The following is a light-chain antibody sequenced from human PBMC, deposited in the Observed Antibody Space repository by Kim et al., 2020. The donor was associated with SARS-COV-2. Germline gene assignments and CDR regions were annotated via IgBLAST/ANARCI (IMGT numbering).Light chain of an antibody. CDR2: GKN. V-gene: IGLV3-19*01. Sequence: SSELTQDPAVSVALGQTVKITCQGDSLRTYYTTCYQQKPRQAPLLVIYGKNNRPSGIPDRCSGSTSGNTASLTISGAQAEDEADFYCQSRGSGGNVVFGGGTKLTVL. J-gene: IGLJ2*01. CDR3: QSRGSGGNVV. CDR1: SLRTYY.